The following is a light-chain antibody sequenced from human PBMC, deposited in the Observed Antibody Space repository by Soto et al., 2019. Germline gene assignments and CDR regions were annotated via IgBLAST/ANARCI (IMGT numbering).Light chain of an antibody. CDR2: LNSDGSH. CDR3: QTWGTGIWV. Sequence: QSVLTQSPSASASLGASVKLTCTLSSGHSSYAIAWHQQQPEKGPRYLMKLNSDGSHSKGDGIPDRFSGSSSGAERYLTISRLQSEDEADYHCQTWGTGIWVFGGGTQLTVL. V-gene: IGLV4-69*01. CDR1: SGHSSYA. J-gene: IGLJ3*02.